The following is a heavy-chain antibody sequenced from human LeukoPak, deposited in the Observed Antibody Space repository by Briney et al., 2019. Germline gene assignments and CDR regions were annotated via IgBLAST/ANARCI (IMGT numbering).Heavy chain of an antibody. V-gene: IGHV3-30*04. CDR3: ARDLGADPTLLYGGWFDP. D-gene: IGHD2-8*01. CDR2: ISYDGSNK. J-gene: IGHJ5*02. Sequence: GGSLRLSCAASGFTFSSYAMQWVRQAPGKGLEWVAVISYDGSNKYYADSVKGRFTICRDNSKNTMYLQMNRLRAEDTAVYYCARDLGADPTLLYGGWFDPWGQGTLVTVSS. CDR1: GFTFSSYA.